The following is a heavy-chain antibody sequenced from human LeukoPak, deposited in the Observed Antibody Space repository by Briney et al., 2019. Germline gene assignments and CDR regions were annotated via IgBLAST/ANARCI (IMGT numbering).Heavy chain of an antibody. D-gene: IGHD3-22*01. J-gene: IGHJ4*02. CDR2: IYTSGST. CDR3: AGMDYYDSSGVFDY. Sequence: SETLSLTCTVSGGSISSGSYYWSWIRQPAGKGLEWIGRIYTSGSTNYNPSLKSRVTISVDTSKNQFSLKLSSVTAADTAVYYCAGMDYYDSSGVFDYWGQGTLVTVSS. CDR1: GGSISSGSYY. V-gene: IGHV4-61*02.